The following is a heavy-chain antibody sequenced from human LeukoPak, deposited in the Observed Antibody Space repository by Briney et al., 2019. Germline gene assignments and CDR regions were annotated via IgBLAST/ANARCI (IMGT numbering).Heavy chain of an antibody. CDR2: INPNSGGT. V-gene: IGHV1-2*02. D-gene: IGHD2-2*01. J-gene: IGHJ4*02. CDR1: GYTFTGYY. CDR3: ARGYCSSTSCYLYFDY. Sequence: ASVKVSCKASGYTFTGYYMHWVRQAPGQGREWMGWINPNSGGTNYAQKFQGRVTMTRDTSISTAYMELSRLRSDDTAVYYCARGYCSSTSCYLYFDYWGQGTLVTVSS.